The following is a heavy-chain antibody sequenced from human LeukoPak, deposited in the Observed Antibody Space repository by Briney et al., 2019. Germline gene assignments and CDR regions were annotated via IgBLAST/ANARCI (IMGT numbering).Heavy chain of an antibody. D-gene: IGHD1-26*01. J-gene: IGHJ4*02. Sequence: ETLSLTCAVYGGSFSGYYWSWVRQAPGKGLEWVSSISSSSSYIYYADSVKGRFTISRDNAKNSLYLQMNSLRAEDTAVYYCARDIVGATLNQFYFDYWGQGTLVTVSS. CDR3: ARDIVGATLNQFYFDY. CDR1: GGSFSGYY. CDR2: ISSSSSYI. V-gene: IGHV3-21*01.